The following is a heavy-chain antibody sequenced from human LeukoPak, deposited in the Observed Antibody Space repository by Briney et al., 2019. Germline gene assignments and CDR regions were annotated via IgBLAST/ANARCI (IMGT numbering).Heavy chain of an antibody. D-gene: IGHD5-12*01. Sequence: ASVKVSCKASGYTFTSYYMHWVRQAPGQGLEWMGIINPSGGSTSYGQKFQGRVTMTRDTSTSTVYMELSSLRSEDTAVYYCARDRIVATISNLDSSGCGYWGQGTLVTVSS. CDR2: INPSGGST. CDR3: ARDRIVATISNLDSSGCGY. J-gene: IGHJ4*02. V-gene: IGHV1-46*01. CDR1: GYTFTSYY.